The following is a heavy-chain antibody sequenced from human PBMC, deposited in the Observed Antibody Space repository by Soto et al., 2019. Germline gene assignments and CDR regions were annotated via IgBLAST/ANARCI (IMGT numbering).Heavy chain of an antibody. CDR3: ARQGGYCSGGSRYGVEGYYYYGMDV. V-gene: IGHV5-51*01. CDR1: GYSFTSYW. D-gene: IGHD2-15*01. J-gene: IGHJ6*02. CDR2: IYPGDSDT. Sequence: PGESLKISCKGSGYSFTSYWIGWVRQMPGKGLEWMGIIYPGDSDTRYSPSFQGQVTIPADKSISTAYLQWSSLKASDTAMYYCARQGGYCSGGSRYGVEGYYYYGMDVWGQGTTVTVSS.